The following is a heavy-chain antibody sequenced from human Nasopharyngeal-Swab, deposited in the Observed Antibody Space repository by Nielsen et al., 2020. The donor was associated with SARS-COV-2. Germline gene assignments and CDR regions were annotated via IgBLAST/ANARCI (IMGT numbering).Heavy chain of an antibody. CDR3: AKGDESSGIFDY. V-gene: IGHV3-23*01. D-gene: IGHD3-22*01. Sequence: GGSLRLSCAASGFTFSSYAMTWVRQAPGKGLEWVSAISASGGSTYYADSVRGRFTISRDNSKNTLHLEMHSLRAEDTAVYYCAKGDESSGIFDYWGQGTLVTVSS. CDR2: ISASGGST. CDR1: GFTFSSYA. J-gene: IGHJ4*02.